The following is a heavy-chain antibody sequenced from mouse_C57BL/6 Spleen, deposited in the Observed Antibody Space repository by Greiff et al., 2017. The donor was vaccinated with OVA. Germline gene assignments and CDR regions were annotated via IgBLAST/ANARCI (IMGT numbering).Heavy chain of an antibody. CDR3: ARGLAY. D-gene: IGHD3-3*01. Sequence: EVQLVESGGGLVKPGGSLKLSCAASGFTFSDYGMHWVRQAPEKGLEWVAYISSGSSTIYYADTVKGRFTISRDNAKNTLFPQMTSLRSEDTAMYYCARGLAYWGQGTLVTVSA. CDR1: GFTFSDYG. CDR2: ISSGSSTI. J-gene: IGHJ3*01. V-gene: IGHV5-17*01.